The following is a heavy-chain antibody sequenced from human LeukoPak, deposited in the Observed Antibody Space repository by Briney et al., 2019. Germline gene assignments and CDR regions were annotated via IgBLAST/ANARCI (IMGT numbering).Heavy chain of an antibody. J-gene: IGHJ5*02. D-gene: IGHD3-10*01. CDR3: ARNVSRGFDP. V-gene: IGHV4-61*01. CDR1: GGSVSSGTYY. CDR2: ISYSGAT. Sequence: SETLSLTCTVSGGSVSSGTYYWTWIRQPPGKGLEWIGYISYSGATKYSPSLKSRVTISVDTSKNQFSLKLTSVTAADTAVYYCARNVSRGFDPWGQGTLVTVSS.